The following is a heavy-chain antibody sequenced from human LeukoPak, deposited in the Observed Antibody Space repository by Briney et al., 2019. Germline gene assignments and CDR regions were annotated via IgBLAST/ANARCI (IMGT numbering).Heavy chain of an antibody. D-gene: IGHD6-19*01. Sequence: SETLSLTCAVYGGSFSGYYWSWIRQPPGKGLEWIGEINHSGSTNYNPSLKSRVTISVDTSKNQFSLKLSSVTAADTAVYYCATIKRGSSGWDPHFDYWGQGTLVTVSS. V-gene: IGHV4-34*01. CDR2: INHSGST. CDR1: GGSFSGYY. CDR3: ATIKRGSSGWDPHFDY. J-gene: IGHJ4*02.